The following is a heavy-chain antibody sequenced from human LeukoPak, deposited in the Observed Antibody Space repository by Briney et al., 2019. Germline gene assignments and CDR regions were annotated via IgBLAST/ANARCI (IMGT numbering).Heavy chain of an antibody. CDR3: ARDIAAAGTGAYDY. D-gene: IGHD6-13*01. CDR1: GYTFTGYY. V-gene: IGHV1-2*04. Sequence: ASVKVSCKASGYTFTGYYMHWVRQAPGQGLEWMGWINPNSGGTNYAQKFQGWVTMTRDTSISTAYMELSRLRSDDTAVYYCARDIAAAGTGAYDYWGQGTLVTVSS. CDR2: INPNSGGT. J-gene: IGHJ4*02.